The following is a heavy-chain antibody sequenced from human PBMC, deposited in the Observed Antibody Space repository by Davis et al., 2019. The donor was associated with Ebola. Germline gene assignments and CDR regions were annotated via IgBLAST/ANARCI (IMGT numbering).Heavy chain of an antibody. CDR1: GFTFSSYW. CDR3: ARGKGWFDP. CDR2: INSDGSST. J-gene: IGHJ5*02. Sequence: GESLKISCAASGFTFSSYWMHWVRQAPGKGLVWVSRINSDGSSTSYADSVKGRFTISRDNAKNTLYLQMNSLRAEDTAAYYCARGKGWFDPWGQGTLVTVSS. V-gene: IGHV3-74*01.